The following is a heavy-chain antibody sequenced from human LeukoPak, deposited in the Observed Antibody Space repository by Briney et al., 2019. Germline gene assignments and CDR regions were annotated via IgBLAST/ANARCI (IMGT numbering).Heavy chain of an antibody. Sequence: GRSLRLSCTASGFIFGDYAMSWVRQAPGKGLEWVGFIRSKAYGGTTEYAASVKGRFTISRDDPKSIAYLQMNSLKTEDTAVYYCTREGDSSGYYYRYNWFDPWGQGTLVTVSS. CDR1: GFIFGDYA. CDR3: TREGDSSGYYYRYNWFDP. D-gene: IGHD3-22*01. CDR2: IRSKAYGGTT. J-gene: IGHJ5*02. V-gene: IGHV3-49*04.